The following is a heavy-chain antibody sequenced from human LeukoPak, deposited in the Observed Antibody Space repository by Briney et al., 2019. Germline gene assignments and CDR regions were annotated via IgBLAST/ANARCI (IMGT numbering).Heavy chain of an antibody. CDR2: INPSGGST. J-gene: IGHJ6*03. CDR3: ARGPRITLIRGGQWYFYMDV. Sequence: GASVKVSCKASGYTFTSYYMHWVRQAPGQGREWMGIINPSGGSTSYAQKFQGRVTMTRDMSTSTVYMELSSLRSEDTAVYYCARGPRITLIRGGQWYFYMDVWGKGTTVTISS. D-gene: IGHD3-10*01. CDR1: GYTFTSYY. V-gene: IGHV1-46*01.